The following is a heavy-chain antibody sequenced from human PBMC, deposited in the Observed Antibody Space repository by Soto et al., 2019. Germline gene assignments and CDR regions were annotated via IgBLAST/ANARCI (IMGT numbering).Heavy chain of an antibody. CDR2: MNPNSGNT. D-gene: IGHD3-9*01. CDR3: ARSDDSLTGNNWFDP. CDR1: GYTFTSYD. Sequence: ASVKVSCKASGYTFTSYDINWVRQATGQGLEWMGWMNPNSGNTGYAQKFQGRVTMTRNTSISTAYMELSSLRSEDTAVYYCARSDDSLTGNNWFDPWGQGTLVTVSS. V-gene: IGHV1-8*01. J-gene: IGHJ5*02.